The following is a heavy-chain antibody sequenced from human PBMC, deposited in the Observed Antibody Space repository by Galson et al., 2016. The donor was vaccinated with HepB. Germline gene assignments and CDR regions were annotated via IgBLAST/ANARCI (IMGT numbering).Heavy chain of an antibody. CDR2: ISSSSSNI. V-gene: IGHV3-48*02. D-gene: IGHD3-3*01. CDR1: GFTFSNYS. Sequence: SLRLSCAGSGFTFSNYSMNWVRQAPGKGLEWVSDISSSSSNIYYADSVQGRLTISRDNAKNSLYLQMNSLSDEDTAVYYCARVRLRFLEWLPQDDWYFDLWGRGTLVTVSS. J-gene: IGHJ2*01. CDR3: ARVRLRFLEWLPQDDWYFDL.